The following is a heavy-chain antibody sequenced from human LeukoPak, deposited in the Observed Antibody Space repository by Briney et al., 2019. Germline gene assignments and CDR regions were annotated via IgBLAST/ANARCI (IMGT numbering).Heavy chain of an antibody. Sequence: SETLSLTCTVSGGSISSYYWSWIRQPPGKALEWIGYIYYSGSTNYNPSLKSRVTISVDTSKNQFFLKLSSVTAADTAVYYCARAVSSSWYGNWFDPWGQGTLVTVSS. CDR3: ARAVSSSWYGNWFDP. CDR1: GGSISSYY. V-gene: IGHV4-59*01. CDR2: IYYSGST. D-gene: IGHD6-13*01. J-gene: IGHJ5*02.